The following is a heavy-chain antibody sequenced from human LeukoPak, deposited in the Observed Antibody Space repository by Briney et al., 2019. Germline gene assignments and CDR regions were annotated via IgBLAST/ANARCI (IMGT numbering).Heavy chain of an antibody. Sequence: PGGSLRLSCSASGFTFSSYIMHWVRQAPGKGLEYVSAISSNGGSTYYADSVKGRFTISRDNSKNTLYLQMGSLGPEDTAMYHCVKDDSYYYNSGNSNYWGQGTLVTVSS. CDR2: ISSNGGST. V-gene: IGHV3-64D*06. CDR1: GFTFSSYI. D-gene: IGHD3-10*01. J-gene: IGHJ4*02. CDR3: VKDDSYYYNSGNSNY.